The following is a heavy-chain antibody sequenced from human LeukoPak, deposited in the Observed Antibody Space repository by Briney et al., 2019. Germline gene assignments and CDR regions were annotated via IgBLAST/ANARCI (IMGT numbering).Heavy chain of an antibody. CDR1: GGTFSSYA. CDR3: ALYYYDSSGYSEPLPFDY. CDR2: IIPIFGTA. V-gene: IGHV1-69*06. Sequence: GASVKVSCKVSGGTFSSYAISWVRQAPGQGLEWMGGIIPIFGTANYAQKFQGRVTITADKSTSTAYMELSSLRSEDTAVYYCALYYYDSSGYSEPLPFDYWGQGTLVTVSS. J-gene: IGHJ4*02. D-gene: IGHD3-22*01.